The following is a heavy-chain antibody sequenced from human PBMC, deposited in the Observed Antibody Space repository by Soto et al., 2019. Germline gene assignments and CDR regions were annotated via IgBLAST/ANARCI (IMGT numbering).Heavy chain of an antibody. CDR1: GGTFSSNA. Sequence: QVQLAQSGAEVKKPGSSVKVSCKASGGTFSSNAISWVRQAPGQGLEWMGGIIPMFGTPNYAQKFQGRVTITADKSTSTAYLALSSLSSEDTAVYYCARVPHYDYVHRAGDYSGMDVWGQGTTVTVSS. CDR2: IIPMFGTP. J-gene: IGHJ6*02. CDR3: ARVPHYDYVHRAGDYSGMDV. D-gene: IGHD3-16*01. V-gene: IGHV1-69*06.